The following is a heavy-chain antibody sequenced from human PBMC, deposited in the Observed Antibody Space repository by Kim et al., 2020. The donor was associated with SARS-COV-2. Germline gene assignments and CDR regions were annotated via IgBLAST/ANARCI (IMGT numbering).Heavy chain of an antibody. CDR3: AKDPHYDFWSGYSFDY. J-gene: IGHJ4*02. CDR2: ISGSCGST. CDR1: GFTFSSYA. Sequence: GGSLRLSCAASGFTFSSYAMSWVRQAPGKGLEWVSAISGSCGSTYYADSVKDRFTISRDNSKNTLYLQMNSLRAEDTAVYYCAKDPHYDFWSGYSFDYCGQGTLLTVSS. V-gene: IGHV3-23*01. D-gene: IGHD3-3*01.